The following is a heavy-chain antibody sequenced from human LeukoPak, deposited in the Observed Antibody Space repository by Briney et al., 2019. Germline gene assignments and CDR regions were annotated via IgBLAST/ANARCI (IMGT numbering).Heavy chain of an antibody. V-gene: IGHV3-53*01. Sequence: GGSLRLSCAASGFTVSSNYMSWVRQAPGKGLEWVSVIYSGGSTYYADSVKGRFTISRDNSKNTLYLQMNSLRAEDTAVYYCARETYYYGMDVWGQGTTVTVSS. CDR2: IYSGGST. J-gene: IGHJ6*02. CDR1: GFTVSSNY. CDR3: ARETYYYGMDV.